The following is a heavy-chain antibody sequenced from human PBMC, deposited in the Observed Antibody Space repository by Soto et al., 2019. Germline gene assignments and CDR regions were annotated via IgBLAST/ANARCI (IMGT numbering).Heavy chain of an antibody. J-gene: IGHJ4*02. CDR2: VSASSSSI. Sequence: PGGSLRLSCAASGFTYSNYAMNWGRRAPEKGLEGVAYVSASSSSIYYAASVKGRFTISRDNAKNSLYLQMNSLRDDDTAVYYCTRDSTWRDVPWGQGGQVSVSS. CDR3: TRDSTWRDVP. CDR1: GFTYSNYA. V-gene: IGHV3-48*02. D-gene: IGHD3-3*01.